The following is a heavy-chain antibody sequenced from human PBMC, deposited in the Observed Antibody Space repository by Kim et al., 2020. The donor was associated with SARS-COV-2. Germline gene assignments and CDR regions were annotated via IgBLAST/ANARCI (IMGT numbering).Heavy chain of an antibody. D-gene: IGHD3-9*01. J-gene: IGHJ6*02. V-gene: IGHV3-21*01. Sequence: AHSVKDGFTISRDNAKNSLYLQMNGLRAEDTAVYYCARAGGLTYYYGMDVWGQGTTVTVSS. CDR3: ARAGGLTYYYGMDV.